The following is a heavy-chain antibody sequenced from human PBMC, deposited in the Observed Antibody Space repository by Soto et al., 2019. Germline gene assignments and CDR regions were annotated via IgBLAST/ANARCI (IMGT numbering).Heavy chain of an antibody. V-gene: IGHV4-39*01. J-gene: IGHJ3*02. Sequence: PSETLSLTCTVSGGSISSSSYYWGWIRQPPGKGLEWIGSIYYSGSTYYNPSLKSRVTISVDTSKNQFSLKLSSVTAADTAVYYCAEVSDRITMIVGDNDAFDIWGQGTMVTVSS. CDR3: AEVSDRITMIVGDNDAFDI. CDR2: IYYSGST. CDR1: GGSISSSSYY. D-gene: IGHD3-22*01.